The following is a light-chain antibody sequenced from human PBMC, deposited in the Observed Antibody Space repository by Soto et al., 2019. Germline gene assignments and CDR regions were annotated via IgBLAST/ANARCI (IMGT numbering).Light chain of an antibody. J-gene: IGKJ4*01. Sequence: EIVLKQSPATLSVSPGERATLSCRASQSVSSKLAWYQQKPGQARRLLIYAASRRATGVPARFSGSGSGTEVPLTISSLQSEDLGVYYCQQYSNWPLTFGGGTKMESK. CDR1: QSVSSK. V-gene: IGKV3-15*01. CDR3: QQYSNWPLT. CDR2: AAS.